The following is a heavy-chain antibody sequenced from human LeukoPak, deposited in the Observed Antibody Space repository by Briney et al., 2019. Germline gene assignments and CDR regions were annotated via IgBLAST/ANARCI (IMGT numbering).Heavy chain of an antibody. CDR3: ARSYDTNNRQRFDY. CDR1: GASIRSYY. CDR2: MYYSESP. Sequence: PSETLSLTCTVSGASIRSYYWSWIRQPPGKGLEWIAYMYYSESPNYNPSLKSRVSMSGDSSRNQFSLKLNSVTAADTAAYYCARSYDTNNRQRFDYWGQGILVTVSP. V-gene: IGHV4-59*08. D-gene: IGHD3-22*01. J-gene: IGHJ4*02.